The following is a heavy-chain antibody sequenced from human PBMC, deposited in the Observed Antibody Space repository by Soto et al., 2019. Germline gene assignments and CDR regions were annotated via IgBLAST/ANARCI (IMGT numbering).Heavy chain of an antibody. CDR3: ARGGVPVHYYDSRGGMDV. CDR1: GGSISSGGYY. D-gene: IGHD3-22*01. J-gene: IGHJ6*02. CDR2: IYYSGST. V-gene: IGHV4-31*03. Sequence: SETLSLTCTVSGGSISSGGYYWSWIRQHPGKGLEWIGYIYYSGSTYYNPSLKSRVTISVDTSKNQFSLKLSSVTAADTAVYYCARGGVPVHYYDSRGGMDVWGQGTTVTVSS.